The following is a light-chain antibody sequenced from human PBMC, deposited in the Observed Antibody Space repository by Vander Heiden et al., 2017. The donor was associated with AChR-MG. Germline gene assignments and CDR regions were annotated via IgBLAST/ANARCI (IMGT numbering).Light chain of an antibody. CDR1: ISNTGSNY. CDR3: AAWDDSLSGWV. Sequence: QSVLSQPPSASGTPGHRVTISCSGSISNTGSNYVYWYQQLPGTAPKLLIYRNNQRPSGVPDRFSGSKSGTSASLAISGLRSEDEADYYCAAWDDSLSGWVFGGGTKLTVL. CDR2: RNN. V-gene: IGLV1-47*01. J-gene: IGLJ3*02.